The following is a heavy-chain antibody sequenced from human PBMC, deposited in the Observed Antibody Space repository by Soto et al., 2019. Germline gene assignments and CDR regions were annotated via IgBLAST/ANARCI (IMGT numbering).Heavy chain of an antibody. Sequence: GSLRLSCAASGFTFSSFEMNWVRQAPGKGLEWVAYISSRGSTIYYADSVKGRFTISRDNAKNSLYLQMNSLRAEDTAVYYCARPGSSTYLYYYGMDVWGQGTTVTVSS. CDR2: ISSRGSTI. D-gene: IGHD2-2*01. CDR3: ARPGSSTYLYYYGMDV. J-gene: IGHJ6*02. CDR1: GFTFSSFE. V-gene: IGHV3-48*03.